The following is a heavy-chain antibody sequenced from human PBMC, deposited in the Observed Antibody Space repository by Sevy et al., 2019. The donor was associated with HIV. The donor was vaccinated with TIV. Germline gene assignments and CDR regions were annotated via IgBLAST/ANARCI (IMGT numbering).Heavy chain of an antibody. CDR2: IRQDGSEK. D-gene: IGHD3-10*01. V-gene: IGHV3-7*01. CDR3: AKSYFGSGTNYGMDL. J-gene: IGHJ6*02. Sequence: GGSQRLSCAVSGFTFRNFWMSWVRQAPGKGLEWVANIRQDGSEKYYVDSGRGRFTISRDNAKNSLFLQLNSLRADDTAIYYCAKSYFGSGTNYGMDLWGRGTTVTVSS. CDR1: GFTFRNFW.